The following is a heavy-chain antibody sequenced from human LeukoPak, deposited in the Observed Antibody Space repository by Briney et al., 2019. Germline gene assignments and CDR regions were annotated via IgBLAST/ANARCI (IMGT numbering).Heavy chain of an antibody. CDR2: FDPEDGET. J-gene: IGHJ4*02. CDR1: RYTLTELS. D-gene: IGHD2-15*01. Sequence: ASVKVSCKVSRYTLTELSMHWVRQAPGKGLEWMGGFDPEDGETIYAQKFQGRVTMTEDTSTDTAYMELSSLRSEDTAVYYCAIRSVYCSGGRCQIDYWGQGSLVTVSS. CDR3: AIRSVYCSGGRCQIDY. V-gene: IGHV1-24*01.